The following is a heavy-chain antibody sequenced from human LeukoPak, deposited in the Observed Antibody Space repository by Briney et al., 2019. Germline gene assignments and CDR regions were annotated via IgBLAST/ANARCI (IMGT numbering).Heavy chain of an antibody. V-gene: IGHV4-34*01. CDR3: ARMYSSGWYTDY. D-gene: IGHD6-19*01. CDR1: GGSFSGYY. Sequence: PSETLSLTCAVYGGSFSGYYWNWIRQPPGEGLEWIGEINHSGSTNYNPSLKSRVAISVDTSKNQFSLKLSSVTAADTAVYYCARMYSSGWYTDYWGQGTLVTVSS. J-gene: IGHJ4*02. CDR2: INHSGST.